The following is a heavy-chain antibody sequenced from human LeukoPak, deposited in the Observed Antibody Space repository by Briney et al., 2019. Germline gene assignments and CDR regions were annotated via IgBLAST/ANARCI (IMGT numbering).Heavy chain of an antibody. Sequence: ASVKVSCKASGYTFTGYYMHWVRQAPGQGLEWMGWINPNSGGTNYAQKFQGRVTMTRDTSIRTAYMELSRLRSDDTAVYYCARDWGIAVAGKVLGYWGQGTLVTVSS. J-gene: IGHJ4*02. CDR2: INPNSGGT. CDR3: ARDWGIAVAGKVLGY. V-gene: IGHV1-2*02. D-gene: IGHD6-19*01. CDR1: GYTFTGYY.